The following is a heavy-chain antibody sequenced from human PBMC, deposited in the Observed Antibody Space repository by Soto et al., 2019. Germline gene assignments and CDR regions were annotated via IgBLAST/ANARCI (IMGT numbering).Heavy chain of an antibody. CDR3: ARDPSSSWYSYYYYGMDV. J-gene: IGHJ6*02. Sequence: GGSLRVSCAASGFTFSSYSMNWVRQAPGKGLEWVSSISSSSSYIYYAASVKGRFTISRDNAKNSLYLQMNSLRAEDTAVYYCARDPSSSWYSYYYYGMDVWGQGTTVSVSS. CDR1: GFTFSSYS. V-gene: IGHV3-21*01. CDR2: ISSSSSYI. D-gene: IGHD6-13*01.